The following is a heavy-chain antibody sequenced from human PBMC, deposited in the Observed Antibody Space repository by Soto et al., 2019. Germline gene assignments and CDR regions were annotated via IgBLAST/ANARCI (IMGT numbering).Heavy chain of an antibody. CDR1: GYTFTAYR. D-gene: IGHD3-9*01. J-gene: IGHJ3*01. CDR3: AREQFPFESAEPNDGFDL. V-gene: IGHV1-46*03. Sequence: QGNLVQSGAVVKKPGASVTVSCQASGYTFTAYRVHWVRQTPGQGFEWVGIVKCSDGTKHFAPKFADRVTITRDTSARTVYMELSRLTSDDTAVYFCAREQFPFESAEPNDGFDLWGPGTLVTVSS. CDR2: VKCSDGTK.